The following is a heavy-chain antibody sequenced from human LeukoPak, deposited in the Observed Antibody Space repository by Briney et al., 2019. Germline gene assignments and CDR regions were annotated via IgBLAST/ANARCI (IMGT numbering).Heavy chain of an antibody. V-gene: IGHV4-34*01. CDR3: ARVYCTNGVCYAFDY. CDR1: GGSFSGYY. CDR2: INHSGST. J-gene: IGHJ4*02. D-gene: IGHD2-8*01. Sequence: SETLSLTCAVYGGSFSGYYWSWFRHPPGKGLEWIGEINHSGSTNYNPSLKSRVTISVDTSKNQFSLKLSSVTAADTAVYYCARVYCTNGVCYAFDYWGQGTLVTVSS.